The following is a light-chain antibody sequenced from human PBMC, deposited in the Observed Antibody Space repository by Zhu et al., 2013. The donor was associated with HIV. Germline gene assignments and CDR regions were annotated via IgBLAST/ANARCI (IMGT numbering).Light chain of an antibody. V-gene: IGKV2-30*02. CDR3: MQHKHLPWT. CDR1: QSLVHSDGNTY. Sequence: DVVLTQSPLSLPVTLGQSASISCRSSQSLVHSDGNTYFNWFLQRPGQSPGRLIYRVSNRESGVPDRFSGSGSGTDFTLRISRVEAEDVGLYFCMQHKHLPWTFGQGT. CDR2: RVS. J-gene: IGKJ1*01.